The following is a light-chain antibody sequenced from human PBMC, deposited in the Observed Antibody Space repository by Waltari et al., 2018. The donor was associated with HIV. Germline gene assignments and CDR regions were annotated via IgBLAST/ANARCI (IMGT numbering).Light chain of an antibody. CDR2: SNN. CDR3: AAWDDSFWV. Sequence: QSVLTQPPSASGTPGQRVTISCSGSSSTIGSNTVNWYQQLPGTAPKLLIYSNNQRPSGVPDRFSGSKSGTSASLAISGLQSEDEADYYCAAWDDSFWVFGGGTKLTVL. V-gene: IGLV1-44*01. J-gene: IGLJ3*02. CDR1: SSTIGSNT.